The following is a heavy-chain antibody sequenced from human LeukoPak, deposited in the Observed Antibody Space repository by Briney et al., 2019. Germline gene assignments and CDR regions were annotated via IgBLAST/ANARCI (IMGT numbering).Heavy chain of an antibody. D-gene: IGHD4-17*01. CDR1: GLTFVTYG. V-gene: IGHV3-48*02. Sequence: GGSLRLSCSAFGLTFVTYGMKWVSQAPGKGLDWVSYISSGSSTINSPASVKGRFTISRDNAKNSLYLQMNSLRDEDTAVYYCARGGPTVTTWGLFGYWGQGTLVTVSS. J-gene: IGHJ4*02. CDR3: ARGGPTVTTWGLFGY. CDR2: ISSGSSTI.